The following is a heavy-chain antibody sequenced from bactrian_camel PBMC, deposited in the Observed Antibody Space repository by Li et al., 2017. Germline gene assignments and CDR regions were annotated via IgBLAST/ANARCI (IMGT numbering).Heavy chain of an antibody. CDR3: AHLPGVGCPRQSYDFTGHRIS. CDR1: GYNIDIAC. J-gene: IGHJ6*01. Sequence: HVQLVESGGGSVQAGVSLRLSCAVTGYNIDIACMRWFRRAPGEENDSVALIRADGTTAYADSVKGRFTISRDSAKNTVDLQMDDLKAEDTAKYYCAHLPGVGCPRQSYDFTGHRISWGRGTQFTVS. CDR2: IRADGTT. D-gene: IGHD5*01. V-gene: IGHV3S53*01.